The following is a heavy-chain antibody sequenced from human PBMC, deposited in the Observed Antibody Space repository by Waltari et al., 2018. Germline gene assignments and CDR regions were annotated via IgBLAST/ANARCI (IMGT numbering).Heavy chain of an antibody. Sequence: QLQLQESGPRLVKPSETLSLICSVSGVSITSNRHYWAWIRQSPGQGLEWIGTISFSGTTYISPSLKSRVPVSRDTSKNQVSLTLGSVTAADMAVYYCATYIGASVGTAAFDVWGQGTMVTVSS. CDR1: GVSITSNRHY. CDR3: ATYIGASVGTAAFDV. V-gene: IGHV4-39*01. CDR2: ISFSGTT. D-gene: IGHD5-12*01. J-gene: IGHJ3*01.